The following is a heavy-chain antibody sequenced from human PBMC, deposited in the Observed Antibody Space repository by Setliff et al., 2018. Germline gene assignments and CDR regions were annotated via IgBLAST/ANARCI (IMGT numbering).Heavy chain of an antibody. Sequence: PSETLSLTCSVSGDSINSGTYYWSWFRQSAGKGLEWIGRIYTGGSTNYNPSLKSRVTISLDTSKNHFSLTLTSVTAADTAVYYCARGRGLEWLPESWFDPWGQGTLVTV. D-gene: IGHD3-3*01. J-gene: IGHJ5*02. CDR2: IYTGGST. V-gene: IGHV4-61*02. CDR3: ARGRGLEWLPESWFDP. CDR1: GDSINSGTYY.